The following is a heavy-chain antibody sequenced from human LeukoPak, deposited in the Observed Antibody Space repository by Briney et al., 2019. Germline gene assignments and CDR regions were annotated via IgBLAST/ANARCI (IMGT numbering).Heavy chain of an antibody. J-gene: IGHJ4*02. D-gene: IGHD4-17*01. V-gene: IGHV3-23*01. CDR3: ANEIRPNDY. CDR2: ISISGSKT. CDR1: EFDFSSHA. Sequence: PGGSLRLSCAASEFDFSSHAMTWVRQAPGKGLEWVSAISISGSKTYYADSVKGRFTISRYNSKNTLYLQMNSLRAEDTAVYYCANEIRPNDYWGQGTQVTVSS.